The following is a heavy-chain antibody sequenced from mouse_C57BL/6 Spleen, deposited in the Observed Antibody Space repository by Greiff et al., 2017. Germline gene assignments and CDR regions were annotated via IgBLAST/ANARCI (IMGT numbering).Heavy chain of an antibody. CDR3: ARCYYGNYEFAY. V-gene: IGHV1-81*01. Sequence: QVQLQQSGAELARPGASVKLSCKASGYTFTSYGISWVKQRTGQGLEWIGEIYPRSGNTYYNEKFKGKATLTADKSSSTAYMERRSLTSEDSAVYFCARCYYGNYEFAYWGQGTLVTVSA. CDR1: GYTFTSYG. CDR2: IYPRSGNT. D-gene: IGHD2-1*01. J-gene: IGHJ3*01.